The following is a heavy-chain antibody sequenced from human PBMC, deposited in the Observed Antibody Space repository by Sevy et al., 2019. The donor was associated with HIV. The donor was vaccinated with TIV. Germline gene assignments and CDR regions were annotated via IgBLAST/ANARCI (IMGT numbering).Heavy chain of an antibody. D-gene: IGHD3-22*01. CDR2: FDPEDGDPEDGKT. Sequence: ASVKVSCKVSGYSLTKLAMHWVRQAPGKGPEWLGTFDPEDGDPEDGKTIYAQKFQDRVIMTEDTATDTAYMELSSLTSGDTAMYDCATTKDYYDSSGYPFDDWGQGTLVTVSS. CDR1: GYSLTKLA. CDR3: ATTKDYYDSSGYPFDD. J-gene: IGHJ4*02. V-gene: IGHV1-24*01.